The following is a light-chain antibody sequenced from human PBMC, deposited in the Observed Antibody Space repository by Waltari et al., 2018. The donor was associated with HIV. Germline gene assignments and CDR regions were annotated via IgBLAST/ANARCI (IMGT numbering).Light chain of an antibody. CDR2: GAS. J-gene: IGKJ4*01. CDR1: QSVRSNF. CDR3: QQYDGSPPLT. V-gene: IGKV3-20*01. Sequence: EIVLTQSPDTLSLSSVERATLSCRASQSVRSNFLAWYQHKPGQAPRLLIYGASSRATGIPDRFSGSASGTDFTLTITRLEPEDFAVYYCQQYDGSPPLTFGGGTKVEMK.